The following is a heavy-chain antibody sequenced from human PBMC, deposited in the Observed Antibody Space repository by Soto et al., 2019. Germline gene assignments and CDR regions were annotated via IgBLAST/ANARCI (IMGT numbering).Heavy chain of an antibody. CDR2: IITIFGTA. Sequence: QVQLVQSGAEVKKPGSSVKVSCKASGGTFSSYAISWVRQAPGQGLEWMGGIITIFGTANYAQKFQGRVTITADESTSTAYMELSSLRSEXXAVYYCARVLGDYGAFDYWGQGTLVTVSX. D-gene: IGHD4-17*01. J-gene: IGHJ4*02. CDR3: ARVLGDYGAFDY. V-gene: IGHV1-69*01. CDR1: GGTFSSYA.